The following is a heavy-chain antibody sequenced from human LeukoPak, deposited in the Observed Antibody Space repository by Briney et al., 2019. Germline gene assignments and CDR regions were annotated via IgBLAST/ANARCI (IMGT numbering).Heavy chain of an antibody. Sequence: ASVKVSCKASGYTFTSYGISWVRQAPGQGLEWMGWISAYNGNTNYVQNLQGRVTMTTDTSTSTAYVELRSLRSDDTAVYYCARDGGYWDYWGQGTLVTVSS. CDR2: ISAYNGNT. J-gene: IGHJ4*02. CDR1: GYTFTSYG. V-gene: IGHV1-18*04. D-gene: IGHD3-10*01. CDR3: ARDGGYWDY.